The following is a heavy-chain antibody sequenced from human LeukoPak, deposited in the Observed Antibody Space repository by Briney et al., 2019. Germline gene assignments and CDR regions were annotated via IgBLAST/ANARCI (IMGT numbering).Heavy chain of an antibody. D-gene: IGHD6-13*01. CDR1: GFTFSSYA. Sequence: LGGSLRLSCAASGFTFSSYAMPWGRQAPGKGLEWVAVISYDGSNKYYADSVKGRFTISRDNSKNTLYLQMNSLRAEDTAVYYCARDREISIAAAGTPFDYWGQGTLVTVSS. CDR2: ISYDGSNK. CDR3: ARDREISIAAAGTPFDY. J-gene: IGHJ4*02. V-gene: IGHV3-30-3*01.